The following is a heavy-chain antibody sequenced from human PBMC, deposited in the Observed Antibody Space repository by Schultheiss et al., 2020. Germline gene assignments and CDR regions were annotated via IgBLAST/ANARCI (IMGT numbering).Heavy chain of an antibody. CDR3: ARDRWYSYGLYYFDY. V-gene: IGHV3-21*01. CDR1: GFTFSRYS. Sequence: GGSLRLSCAASGFTFSRYSMNWVRQAPGKGLEWVSSISSSSSYIYYADSVKGRYTISRDNAKNSLYLQMNSLRAEDTAVYYCARDRWYSYGLYYFDYWGQGTLVTVSS. D-gene: IGHD5-18*01. J-gene: IGHJ4*02. CDR2: ISSSSSYI.